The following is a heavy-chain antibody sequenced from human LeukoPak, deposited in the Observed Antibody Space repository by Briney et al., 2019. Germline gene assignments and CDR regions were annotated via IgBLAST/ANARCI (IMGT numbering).Heavy chain of an antibody. CDR2: ISGSGGST. V-gene: IGHV3-23*01. Sequence: PGGSLRLSCAASGFTFSSYAMSWVRQAPGKGLEWVSAISGSGGSTYYADSVKGRFTISRDNSKNTLYLQMNSLRAEDTAVYYCAKVQTLEWLVGPYFDYWGQGTLVTVSS. CDR1: GFTFSSYA. D-gene: IGHD6-19*01. J-gene: IGHJ4*02. CDR3: AKVQTLEWLVGPYFDY.